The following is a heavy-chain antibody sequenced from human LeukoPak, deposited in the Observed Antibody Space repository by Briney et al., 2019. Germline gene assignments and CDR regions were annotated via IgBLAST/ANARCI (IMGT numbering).Heavy chain of an antibody. D-gene: IGHD6-13*01. CDR3: ARESRRYSSSWYIDY. Sequence: SETLSLTCTVSGYSISSGYYWGWIRQPPGKGLEWIGSIYHSGSTYYNPSLKSRVTISVDTSKNQFSLKLSSVTAADTAVYYCARESRRYSSSWYIDYWGQGTLVTVSS. CDR2: IYHSGST. J-gene: IGHJ4*02. CDR1: GYSISSGYY. V-gene: IGHV4-38-2*02.